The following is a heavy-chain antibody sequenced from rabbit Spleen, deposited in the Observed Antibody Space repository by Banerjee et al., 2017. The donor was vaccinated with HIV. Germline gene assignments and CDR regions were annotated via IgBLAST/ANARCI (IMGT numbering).Heavy chain of an antibody. CDR1: GFDFSSTG. CDR3: VRGAGGSGYYTL. J-gene: IGHJ4*01. CDR2: IDLLFGTT. Sequence: QDQLMESGGGLVQPGGSLKLSCKASGFDFSSTGVSWVRQAPGKGLEWIGYIDLLFGTTYSADRVNGRFTISSHNAQNTLYLQLHSLTAADTATYFCVRGAGGSGYYTLWGPGTLVTVS. V-gene: IGHV1S47*01. D-gene: IGHD8-1*01.